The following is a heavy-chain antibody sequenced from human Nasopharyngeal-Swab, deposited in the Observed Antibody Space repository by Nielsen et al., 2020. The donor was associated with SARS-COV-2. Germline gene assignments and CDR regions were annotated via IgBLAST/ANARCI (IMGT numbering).Heavy chain of an antibody. V-gene: IGHV1-18*01. J-gene: IGHJ6*02. D-gene: IGHD1-7*01. Sequence: WVRQAPGQGLEWMGWISAYNGHTNYAQIFRGRVTMTADTSTNTAYMEMRGLRSDDTAVYYCARGPITGPTFYHYGMAVWGQGTTVTVSS. CDR2: ISAYNGHT. CDR3: ARGPITGPTFYHYGMAV.